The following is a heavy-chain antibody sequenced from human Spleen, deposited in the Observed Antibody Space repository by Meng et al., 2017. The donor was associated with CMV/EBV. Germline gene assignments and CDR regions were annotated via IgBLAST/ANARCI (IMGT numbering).Heavy chain of an antibody. Sequence: QVQLVQPGSELKKPGASVKVSCKASGYTFTTSAMNWVRQAPGQGLEWMGWINTNTGNPTYAPGFTGWFVFSLDPSVSTAYLQISSLKAEDTAMYYCASGLVGVTEPYYWGQGTLVTASS. J-gene: IGHJ4*02. CDR2: INTNTGNP. D-gene: IGHD1-26*01. CDR3: ASGLVGVTEPYY. CDR1: GYTFTTSA. V-gene: IGHV7-4-1*02.